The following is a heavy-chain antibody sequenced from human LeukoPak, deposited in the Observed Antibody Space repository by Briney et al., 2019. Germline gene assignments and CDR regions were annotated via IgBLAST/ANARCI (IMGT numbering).Heavy chain of an antibody. D-gene: IGHD5-24*01. CDR2: IYYSGST. CDR1: GGSISSSSYY. V-gene: IGHV4-39*01. CDR3: ARAVEMSTIHPGFDF. Sequence: SETLSLTCTVSGGSISSSSYYWGWIRQPPGKGLEWIGSIYYSGSTYYNPSLKSRVTISVDTSKNQVSLNLISVTAADTAVYYCARAVEMSTIHPGFDFWGQGALVTVSS. J-gene: IGHJ4*02.